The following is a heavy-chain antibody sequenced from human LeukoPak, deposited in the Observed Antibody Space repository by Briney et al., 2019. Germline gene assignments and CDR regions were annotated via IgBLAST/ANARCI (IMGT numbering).Heavy chain of an antibody. CDR3: ARGRYSYGPHYFDY. J-gene: IGHJ4*02. V-gene: IGHV4-4*02. D-gene: IGHD5-18*01. CDR1: GGSISSSNW. Sequence: PSETLSLTCAVSGGSISSSNWWSWVRQPPGKGLEWIGEISHSGSTTYNPSLKSRVTISVDNSKNPSSLKLSSVTAADTAVYYCARGRYSYGPHYFDYWGQGTLVTVSS. CDR2: ISHSGST.